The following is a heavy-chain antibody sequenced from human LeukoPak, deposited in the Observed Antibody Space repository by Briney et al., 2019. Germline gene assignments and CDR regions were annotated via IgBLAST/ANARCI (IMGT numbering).Heavy chain of an antibody. CDR2: INHSGST. V-gene: IGHV4-34*01. D-gene: IGHD3-22*01. J-gene: IGHJ4*02. CDR3: ARPPNYDSSGYAD. CDR1: GGSFSGYY. Sequence: SETLSLTRAVYGGSFSGYYWSWIRQPPGKGLEWIGEINHSGSTNYNPSPKSRVTISVDTSKNQFSLKLSSVTAADTAVYYCARPPNYDSSGYADWGQGTLVTVSS.